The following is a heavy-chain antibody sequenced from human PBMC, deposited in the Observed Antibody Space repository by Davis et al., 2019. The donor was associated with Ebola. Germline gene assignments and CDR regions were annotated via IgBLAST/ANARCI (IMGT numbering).Heavy chain of an antibody. Sequence: ASVKVSCKASGYTFTSYYMHWVRQAPGQRLEWMGWINAGNGNTKYSQKFQGRVTITRDTSASTAYMELSSLRSEDTAVFYCARACSSTSCPRSFDYWGQGTLVTVSS. CDR2: INAGNGNT. CDR3: ARACSSTSCPRSFDY. D-gene: IGHD2-2*01. J-gene: IGHJ4*02. V-gene: IGHV1-3*01. CDR1: GYTFTSYY.